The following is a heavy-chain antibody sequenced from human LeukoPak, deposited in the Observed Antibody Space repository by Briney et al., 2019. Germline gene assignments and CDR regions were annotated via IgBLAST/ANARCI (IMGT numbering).Heavy chain of an antibody. CDR3: AKDAGGDYKYYFDY. CDR1: GFTVGSAW. D-gene: IGHD4-17*01. J-gene: IGHJ4*02. Sequence: GGSLRLSCAASGFTVGSAWMSWVRQAPGKGLEWVSGISWNSGSIGYADSVKGRFTISRDNAKNSLYLQMNSLRAEDTALYYCAKDAGGDYKYYFDYWGQGTLVTVSS. V-gene: IGHV3-9*01. CDR2: ISWNSGSI.